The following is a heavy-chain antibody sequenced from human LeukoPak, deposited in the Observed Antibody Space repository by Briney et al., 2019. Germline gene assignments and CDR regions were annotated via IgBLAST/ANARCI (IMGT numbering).Heavy chain of an antibody. Sequence: GGSLRLSCATSGFTFSSYGMHWVRQVPGKGLEWVAVISKDAKSNYHVDSVKGRFTISRDNSKNTLYLQMNSLRVEDTAVYYCACRTRWPQVAIDYWGQGTLVTVSS. V-gene: IGHV3-30*03. CDR2: ISKDAKSN. J-gene: IGHJ4*02. CDR3: ACRTRWPQVAIDY. CDR1: GFTFSSYG. D-gene: IGHD1-1*01.